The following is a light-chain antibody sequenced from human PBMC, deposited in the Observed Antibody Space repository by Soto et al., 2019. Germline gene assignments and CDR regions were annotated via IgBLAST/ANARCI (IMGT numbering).Light chain of an antibody. Sequence: EIVLTQSPATLSLSPGEGATLSCRASQSVSSSLAWYQQKPGQAPRLLISDTSNRATGIPARFSGSGSGTDFTLTISSLEPEDFAVYYCQQRSNWRITFGQGTRLEI. V-gene: IGKV3-11*01. J-gene: IGKJ5*01. CDR3: QQRSNWRIT. CDR1: QSVSSS. CDR2: DTS.